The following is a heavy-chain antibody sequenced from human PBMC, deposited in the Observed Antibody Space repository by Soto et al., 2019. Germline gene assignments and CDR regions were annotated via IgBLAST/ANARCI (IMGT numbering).Heavy chain of an antibody. CDR2: ISGTGDSS. Sequence: EVQLLESGGGLVQPGGSLRLSCAASGFTFGSYAMSWVRQAPGKGLEWVSLISGTGDSSEYANSVKGRFTISRDYSKTTVFLQMNSLIAKDTAVYFCAKDNGNYGSGSFSHWGQGTLVTVSS. CDR3: AKDNGNYGSGSFSH. J-gene: IGHJ4*02. V-gene: IGHV3-23*01. CDR1: GFTFGSYA. D-gene: IGHD3-10*01.